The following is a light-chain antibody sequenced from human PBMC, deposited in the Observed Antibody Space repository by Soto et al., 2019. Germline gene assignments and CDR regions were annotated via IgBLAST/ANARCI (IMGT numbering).Light chain of an antibody. Sequence: QSALTQPASVSGSPGQSITISCTGTSSDVGGYNYVSWYQQHPGKAPKLMIYEVSNRPSGVSNRFSGSKSGNTACLTISGLQTEDEADYYCSSYTSSSTLEVFGGGTKLTVL. CDR3: SSYTSSSTLEV. V-gene: IGLV2-14*01. CDR2: EVS. J-gene: IGLJ3*02. CDR1: SSDVGGYNY.